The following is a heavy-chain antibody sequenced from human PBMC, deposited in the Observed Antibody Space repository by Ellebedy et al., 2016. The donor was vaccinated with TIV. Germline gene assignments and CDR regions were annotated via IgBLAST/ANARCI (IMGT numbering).Heavy chain of an antibody. V-gene: IGHV3-7*04. CDR1: GFTFSDYW. J-gene: IGHJ4*02. Sequence: GESLKISCAASGFTFSDYWMSWVRQAPGNGLEWVANINQDGIENYYADSVKGRFTISRDNSKNTLYLQMNSLRAEDTAVYYCARGGNYARDTSLDYWGQGTLVTVSS. CDR3: ARGGNYARDTSLDY. CDR2: INQDGIEN. D-gene: IGHD1-7*01.